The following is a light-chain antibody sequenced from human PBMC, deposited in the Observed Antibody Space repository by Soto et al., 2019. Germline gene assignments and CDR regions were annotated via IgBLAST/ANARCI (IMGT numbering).Light chain of an antibody. CDR1: QRVSSSY. Sequence: EIVLTQSPGTLSLSPGERATLFCRASQRVSSSYLAWYQQKPGQAPGLLIYGASSRATGIPDRFSGSGSGTDFTLTISRLEPEDFAVYYCQQYGSLPITFGQGTRLEIK. CDR3: QQYGSLPIT. J-gene: IGKJ5*01. V-gene: IGKV3-20*01. CDR2: GAS.